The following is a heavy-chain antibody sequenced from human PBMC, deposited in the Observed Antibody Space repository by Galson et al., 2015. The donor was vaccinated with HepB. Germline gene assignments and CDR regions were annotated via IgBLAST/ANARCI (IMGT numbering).Heavy chain of an antibody. J-gene: IGHJ4*02. CDR1: GFTFSSYA. CDR2: ISYDGSNK. CDR3: AKDMYSSGSTVNDY. D-gene: IGHD6-19*01. V-gene: IGHV3-30*04. Sequence: SLRLSCAASGFTFSSYAMHWVRQAPGKGLEWVAVISYDGSNKYYADSVKGRFTISRDNSKNTLYLQMNSLRAEDTAVYYCAKDMYSSGSTVNDYWGQGTLVTVSS.